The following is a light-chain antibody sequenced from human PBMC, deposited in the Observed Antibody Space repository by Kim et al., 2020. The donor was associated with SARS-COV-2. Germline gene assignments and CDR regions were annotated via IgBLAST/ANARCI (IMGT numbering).Light chain of an antibody. V-gene: IGLV3-21*04. CDR1: NIGSKS. CDR2: YDS. J-gene: IGLJ2*01. Sequence: QGKTARITCGGNNIGSKSVNWYQQKPGQAPVLVIYYDSDRPSGIPERFSGSNSGNAATLTIRRVEAGDEADYYCQVWDSSSDHVVFGGGTQLTVL. CDR3: QVWDSSSDHVV.